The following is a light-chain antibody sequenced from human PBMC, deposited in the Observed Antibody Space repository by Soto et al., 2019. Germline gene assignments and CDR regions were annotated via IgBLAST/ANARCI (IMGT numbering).Light chain of an antibody. V-gene: IGLV2-14*03. J-gene: IGLJ2*01. CDR3: SSYTISSTVV. CDR1: SSDVGGYNY. Sequence: QSALTQPASVSGSPGQSITISCTGTSSDVGGYNYVSWYQHHPGKAPKLMIYDVTNRPSGVSNRFSGSKSGNTASLTISRLQAEDEADYYCSSYTISSTVVFGGGTKLTVL. CDR2: DVT.